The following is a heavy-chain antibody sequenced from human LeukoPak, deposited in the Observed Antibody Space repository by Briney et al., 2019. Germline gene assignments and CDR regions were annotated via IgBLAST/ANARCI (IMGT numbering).Heavy chain of an antibody. V-gene: IGHV3-7*03. Sequence: GGSLRLSCATSGFTFSSSWMSWVRQAPGKGLECVANIEEDGREKYYVDSVKGRFTISRDNSKNTLYLQMNSLRAEDTAVYYCAKEPASSGWFDPWGQGTLVAVSS. CDR3: AKEPASSGWFDP. CDR2: IEEDGREK. J-gene: IGHJ5*02. CDR1: GFTFSSSW. D-gene: IGHD6-19*01.